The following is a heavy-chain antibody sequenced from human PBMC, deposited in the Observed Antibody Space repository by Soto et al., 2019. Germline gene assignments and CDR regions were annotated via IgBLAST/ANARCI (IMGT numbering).Heavy chain of an antibody. CDR3: VKQAHGLDGVAFDY. CDR1: GFIFSEST. V-gene: IGHV3-64D*06. CDR2: VSTSGRST. J-gene: IGHJ4*02. Sequence: GGSLRLSCSASGFIFSESTIYWVRQVPGRGLEAISTVSTSGRSTYYADSVKDRFTISRDNSKNTLFLQMGSLRPEDTAIYYCVKQAHGLDGVAFDYWGQGTQVTVSS. D-gene: IGHD2-15*01.